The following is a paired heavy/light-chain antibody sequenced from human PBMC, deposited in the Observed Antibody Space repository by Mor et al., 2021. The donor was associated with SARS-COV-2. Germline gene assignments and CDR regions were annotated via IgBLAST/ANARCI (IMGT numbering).Light chain of an antibody. J-gene: IGLJ2*01. V-gene: IGLV2-23*03. Sequence: QSALTQPASVSGSPGQSISISCTGTGNDAGTYNLASWYQQHPGKAPKLIIYEGNKRPSGISNRFSGSKSGNTSSLTISGLQAEDEADYYCCSYAGDSIFGFAGGTKLTVL. CDR1: GNDAGTYNL. CDR2: EGN. CDR3: CSYAGDSIFG.
Heavy chain of an antibody. CDR2: ISANGDVA. Sequence: EVQLLESGGGLVQRGGSLRLSCAASGFSFSRFSMNWVRQAPGKGLEWVSGISANGDVAYYADSVKGRFTISRDNSKNMVSLEMHNLRAEDTALYYCAKDRFLEWPKKIYYYYGMDVWGQGTTVTVTS. CDR1: GFSFSRFS. J-gene: IGHJ6*02. D-gene: IGHD3-3*01. CDR3: AKDRFLEWPKKIYYYYGMDV. V-gene: IGHV3-23*01.